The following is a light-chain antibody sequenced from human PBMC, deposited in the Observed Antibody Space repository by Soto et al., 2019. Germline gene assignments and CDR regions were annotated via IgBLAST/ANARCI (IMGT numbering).Light chain of an antibody. CDR1: NSNIGSNY. CDR3: AAWDDSLRGWV. Sequence: QPVLTQPPSASGTPGQRVTISCSGRNSNIGSNYVYWYQQVPGTAPKLLIYTNNQRPSGVPDRFSGSKSATSASLAIGGLRSEDEADYYCAAWDDSLRGWVFGGGTKVTVL. J-gene: IGLJ3*02. V-gene: IGLV1-47*01. CDR2: TNN.